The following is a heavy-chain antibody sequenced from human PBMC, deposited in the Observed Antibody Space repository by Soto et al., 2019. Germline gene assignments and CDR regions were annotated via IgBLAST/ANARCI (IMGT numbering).Heavy chain of an antibody. CDR3: AKDRLRDGSSRQGFDY. CDR1: GFTFSSYA. D-gene: IGHD6-6*01. V-gene: IGHV3-23*01. CDR2: ISGGGGST. J-gene: IGHJ4*02. Sequence: PXGSLRLSCAASGFTFSSYAMNWVRQAPGKGLDWVSAISGGGGSTYYADSVKGRFTISRDNSKNTLYLQMNSLRAEDTAVYYCAKDRLRDGSSRQGFDYWGQGTLVTVSS.